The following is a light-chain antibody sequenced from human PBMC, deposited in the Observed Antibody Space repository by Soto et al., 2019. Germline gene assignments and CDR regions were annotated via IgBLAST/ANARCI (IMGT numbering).Light chain of an antibody. J-gene: IGKJ3*01. CDR2: GAS. CDR1: QSVSSSY. Sequence: EIVLTQSPGTLSLSPGERATLSCRASQSVSSSYLAWYQQKPGQAPRLLIYGASSRATGIPDRFSGSGSGEDFTLTISRPEAEDFAVYFCQQYGSSPLTFGPGTKVDIK. CDR3: QQYGSSPLT. V-gene: IGKV3-20*01.